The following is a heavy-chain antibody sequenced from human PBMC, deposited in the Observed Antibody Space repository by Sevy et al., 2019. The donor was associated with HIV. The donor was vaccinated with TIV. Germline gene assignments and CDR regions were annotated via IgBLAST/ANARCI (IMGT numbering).Heavy chain of an antibody. Sequence: GGSLRLSCATSGFAFGDYAMHWVREAPGKGLEWVAGVSWNSGAIEYAASVKGRFTISRDHAKSSLYLQMNSLRAEDTALYYCAKDINRGCDSINCYTYYYCYYSLDAWGQGTTVTVSS. CDR2: VSWNSGAI. CDR3: AKDINRGCDSINCYTYYYCYYSLDA. V-gene: IGHV3-9*01. J-gene: IGHJ6*02. D-gene: IGHD2-2*02. CDR1: GFAFGDYA.